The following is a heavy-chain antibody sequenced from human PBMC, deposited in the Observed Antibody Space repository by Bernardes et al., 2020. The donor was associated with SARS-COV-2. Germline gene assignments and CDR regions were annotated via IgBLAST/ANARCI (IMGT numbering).Heavy chain of an antibody. J-gene: IGHJ6*02. CDR1: GYTFTGYY. D-gene: IGHD3-3*01. V-gene: IGHV1-2*02. CDR3: ARDSDRHYDFWSGYYRSYGMDV. CDR2: INPNSGAT. Sequence: ASVKVSCKASGYTFTGYYMHWVRQAPGQGLEWMGWINPNSGATDYAQKFQGRVTMTGDTSISTAYMELSRLRSDDTAVYYCARDSDRHYDFWSGYYRSYGMDVWGQGTTVTVSS.